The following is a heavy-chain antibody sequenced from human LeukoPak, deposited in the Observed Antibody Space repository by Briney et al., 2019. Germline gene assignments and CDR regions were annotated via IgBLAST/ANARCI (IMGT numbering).Heavy chain of an antibody. CDR3: AKDIAHRDGDFYFDY. CDR2: ISWDGGST. J-gene: IGHJ4*02. D-gene: IGHD4-17*01. Sequence: NPGGSLRLSCAASGFTFDDYTMHWVRQAPGKGLEWVSLISWDGGSTYYADSVKGRFTISRDISKNSLYLQMNSLRTEDTALYYCAKDIAHRDGDFYFDYWGQGTLVTVSS. CDR1: GFTFDDYT. V-gene: IGHV3-43*01.